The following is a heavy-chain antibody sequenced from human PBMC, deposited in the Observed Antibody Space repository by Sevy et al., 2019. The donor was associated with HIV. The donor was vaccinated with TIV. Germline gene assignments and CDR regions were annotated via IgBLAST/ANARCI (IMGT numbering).Heavy chain of an antibody. CDR1: GESISGYY. J-gene: IGHJ6*02. CDR2: SYYSGST. V-gene: IGHV4-59*01. Sequence: SETLSLTCTVSGESISGYYRSWIRQPPGKGLEWIGYSYYSGSTTYNPSLKSRVTISVDTSKNQFSLKLSSVTAADTAVYYRARASPDYYYGMDVWGQGTTVTVSS. CDR3: ARASPDYYYGMDV.